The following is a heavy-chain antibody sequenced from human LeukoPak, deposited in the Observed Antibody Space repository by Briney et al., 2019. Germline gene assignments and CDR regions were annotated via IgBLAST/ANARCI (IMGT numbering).Heavy chain of an antibody. CDR3: ASTFYGSGSSDY. J-gene: IGHJ4*02. V-gene: IGHV3-66*01. CDR2: IYSGGST. Sequence: GGSLRLSCAASGFTVSSNYMSWVRQAPGKGLEWVSVIYSGGSTYYAGSVKGRFTISRDNSKNTLYLQMNSLRAEDTAVYYCASTFYGSGSSDYWGQGTLVTVSS. D-gene: IGHD3-10*01. CDR1: GFTVSSNY.